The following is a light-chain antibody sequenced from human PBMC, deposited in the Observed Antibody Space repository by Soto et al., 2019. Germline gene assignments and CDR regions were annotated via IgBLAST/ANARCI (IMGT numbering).Light chain of an antibody. CDR3: QHSSRPPHT. Sequence: DIQMTQSPSYLSASTGDTVTITCRASQNIANYLTWYQHEPGKAPKLLIYGASTLQSGVPSRFSGSGSGTDFTLTIARLPSEDFANYYCQHSSRPPHTFGPGTTVDVE. V-gene: IGKV1-39*01. CDR2: GAS. J-gene: IGKJ3*01. CDR1: QNIANY.